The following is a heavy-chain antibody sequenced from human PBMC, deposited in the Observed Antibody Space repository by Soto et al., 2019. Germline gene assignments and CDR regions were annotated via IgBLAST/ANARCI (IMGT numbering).Heavy chain of an antibody. CDR2: INAGNGNT. CDR1: GYTFTSYA. D-gene: IGHD2-2*02. V-gene: IGHV1-3*01. Sequence: ASVKVSCKASGYTFTSYAMHWVRQAPGQRLEWMGWINAGNGNTKYSQKFQGRVTITRDTSASTAYMELRSLRSEDTAVYYCARGVGLYSNYDYWGQGTLVTVSS. J-gene: IGHJ4*02. CDR3: ARGVGLYSNYDY.